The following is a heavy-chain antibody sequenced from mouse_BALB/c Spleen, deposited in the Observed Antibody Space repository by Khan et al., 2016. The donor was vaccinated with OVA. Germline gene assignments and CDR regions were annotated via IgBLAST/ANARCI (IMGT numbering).Heavy chain of an antibody. D-gene: IGHD1-3*01. CDR1: GFSLSNYG. CDR3: ARAFYNGAWFAY. Sequence: QVQLKQSGPGLVAPSQTLSITRTVSGFSLSNYGVHWVRQPPGKGLEWLGVIWAGGSTNHNSALMSRLSISKEDSKSQVFLKMNSLQTDDTAMYYCARAFYNGAWFAYWGQGTLVTVSA. V-gene: IGHV2-9*02. CDR2: IWAGGST. J-gene: IGHJ3*01.